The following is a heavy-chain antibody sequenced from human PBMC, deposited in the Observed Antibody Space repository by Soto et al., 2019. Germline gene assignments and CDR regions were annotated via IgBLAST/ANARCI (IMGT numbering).Heavy chain of an antibody. Sequence: QVQLVQSGAEVKKPGASVKVSCKASGYTFTSYGISWVRQAPGQGLEWMGWISAYNGNTNYAQKLQGRVTMTTDTSTSTAYMELRSLRSDDTAVYFCARAVGYCTNGVCQGGGDYWGQGTLVTVSS. V-gene: IGHV1-18*01. D-gene: IGHD2-8*01. CDR2: ISAYNGNT. J-gene: IGHJ4*02. CDR1: GYTFTSYG. CDR3: ARAVGYCTNGVCQGGGDY.